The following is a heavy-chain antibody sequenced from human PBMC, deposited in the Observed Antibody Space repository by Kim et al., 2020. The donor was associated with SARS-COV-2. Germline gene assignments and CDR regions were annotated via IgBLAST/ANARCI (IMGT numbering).Heavy chain of an antibody. Sequence: GGSLRLSCAASGFTFSSYDMHWVRHATGKGLEWVSAIGTAGETYYPGFVKGRLTISRENAKNSLYLQMNSLRAGHRAVYYCARDNGLCFGTTSNSNYYYYGMHLWVQPTTVTVSS. V-gene: IGHV3-13*04. CDR3: ARDNGLCFGTTSNSNYYYYGMHL. CDR1: GFTFSSYD. J-gene: IGHJ6*02. D-gene: IGHD2-8*01. CDR2: IGTAGET.